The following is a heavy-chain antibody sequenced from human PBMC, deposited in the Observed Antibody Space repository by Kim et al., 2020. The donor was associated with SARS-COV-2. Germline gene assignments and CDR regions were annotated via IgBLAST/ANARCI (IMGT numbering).Heavy chain of an antibody. V-gene: IGHV1-24*01. Sequence: ASVKVSCKVSGYTLTELSMHWVRQAPGKGLEWMGGFDPEDGETIYAQKFQGRVTMTEDTSTDTAYMELSSLRSEDTAVYYCATDTPYGSGSYPLYYYYGMDVGGQGTTVTVSS. CDR3: ATDTPYGSGSYPLYYYYGMDV. J-gene: IGHJ6*02. CDR2: FDPEDGET. D-gene: IGHD3-10*01. CDR1: GYTLTELS.